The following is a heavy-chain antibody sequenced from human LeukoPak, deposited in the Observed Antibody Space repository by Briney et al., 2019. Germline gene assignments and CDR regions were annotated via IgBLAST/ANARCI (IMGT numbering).Heavy chain of an antibody. J-gene: IGHJ5*02. Sequence: GGSLRLSCAASGFTVSNYYMSWDRKAPGEGLEWVSVIYSGGDTYHADSVKGRFTLSRDNSKNTLYLQMNSLRAEDTAVYYCARDPDAWGQGTLVTVSS. CDR1: GFTVSNYY. CDR3: ARDPDA. V-gene: IGHV3-66*01. CDR2: IYSGGDT.